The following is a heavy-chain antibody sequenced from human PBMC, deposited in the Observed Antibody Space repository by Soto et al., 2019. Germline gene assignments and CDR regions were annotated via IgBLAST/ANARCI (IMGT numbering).Heavy chain of an antibody. CDR3: AKDGRGSGSHYNSFGY. J-gene: IGHJ4*02. Sequence: EVQLVESGGGLSQPGGSLKLSCAASGFTGGNNNMNWVRQAPGKGLEWVSLIDSTGTTTYADSVKGRFTVSRDNAKNTLYRQMNSLRAEDTAVYYCAKDGRGSGSHYNSFGYWGQGTLVTVSS. CDR2: IDSTGTT. CDR1: GFTGGNNN. D-gene: IGHD3-10*01. V-gene: IGHV3-53*01.